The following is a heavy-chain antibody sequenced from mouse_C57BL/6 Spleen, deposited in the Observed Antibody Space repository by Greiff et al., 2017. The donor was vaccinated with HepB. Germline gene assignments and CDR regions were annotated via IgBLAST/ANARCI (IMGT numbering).Heavy chain of an antibody. CDR1: GYTFTSYG. CDR2: IYPRSGNT. D-gene: IGHD2-4*01. V-gene: IGHV1-81*01. J-gene: IGHJ2*01. CDR3: ARRAYYDYDGYFDY. Sequence: VQLQQSGAELARPGASVKLSCKASGYTFTSYGISWVKQRTGQGLEWIGEIYPRSGNTYYNEKFKGKATLTADKSSSTAYTELRSLTSEDSAVYFCARRAYYDYDGYFDYWGQGTTLTVSS.